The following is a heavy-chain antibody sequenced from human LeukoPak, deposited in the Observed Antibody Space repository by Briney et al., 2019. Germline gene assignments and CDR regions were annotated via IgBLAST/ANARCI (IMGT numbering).Heavy chain of an antibody. CDR1: GGSISSSSYY. J-gene: IGHJ6*02. CDR3: ARDSGGVLRYFDWSPWEGHGMDV. Sequence: PSETLSLTCTVSGGSISSSSYYWGWIRQPPGKGLEWIGSIYYSGSTYYNPSLKSRVTISVDTSKNQFSLKLSSVTAADTAVYYCARDSGGVLRYFDWSPWEGHGMDVWGQGTTVTVSS. CDR2: IYYSGST. V-gene: IGHV4-39*07. D-gene: IGHD3-9*01.